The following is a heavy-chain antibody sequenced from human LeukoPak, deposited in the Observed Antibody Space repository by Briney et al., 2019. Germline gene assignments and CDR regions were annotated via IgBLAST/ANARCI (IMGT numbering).Heavy chain of an antibody. J-gene: IGHJ4*02. D-gene: IGHD3-10*01. CDR1: VGSISCYY. CDR2: IYTSGST. CDR3: ARGGLLWFGEVSG. V-gene: IGHV4-4*07. Sequence: SETLSLTCTVSVGSISCYYWSCIRQPAGERLEWIGLIYTSGSTNYNPSLKSRFTMSVDTSKNQFSLKLSSVTAADTAVYYCARGGLLWFGEVSGWGQGTLVTVSS.